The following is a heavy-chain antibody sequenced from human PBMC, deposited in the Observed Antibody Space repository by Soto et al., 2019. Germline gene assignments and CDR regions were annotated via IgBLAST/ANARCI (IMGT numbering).Heavy chain of an antibody. CDR1: GGSRSSKKKK. V-gene: IGHV4-39*01. D-gene: IGHD3-9*01. Sequence: GGSRSSKKKKWGWIRQPPGKGLEWIGSIYYSGSTYYNPSLKSRVTISVDTSKNQFSLKLSSVTAADTAVYYCVQPQNGIRYWGPG. CDR2: IYYSGST. CDR3: VQPQNGIRY. J-gene: IGHJ1*01.